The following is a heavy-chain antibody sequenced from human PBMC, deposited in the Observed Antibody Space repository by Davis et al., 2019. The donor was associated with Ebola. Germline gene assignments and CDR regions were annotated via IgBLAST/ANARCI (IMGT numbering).Heavy chain of an antibody. CDR2: ISSNGDTA. Sequence: GESLKISCVDSGLTFSKYDMSWVRQAPGKGLDWVSRISSNGDTAYYADSVRGRFTISRDNSRNTLYLQMNNLRAEDTALYYCGGAWDWGQGTLVTVSS. CDR1: GLTFSKYD. CDR3: GGAWD. V-gene: IGHV3-23*01. D-gene: IGHD1-26*01. J-gene: IGHJ4*02.